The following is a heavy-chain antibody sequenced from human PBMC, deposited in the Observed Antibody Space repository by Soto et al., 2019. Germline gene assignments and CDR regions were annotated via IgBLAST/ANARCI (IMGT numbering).Heavy chain of an antibody. CDR2: IKSNTDGGTT. D-gene: IGHD3-10*01. Sequence: PRGALRHSCAGSGVILTTVWMNCVRQAPGKGPEWVGRIKSNTDGGTTDYAAPVKGRFTVSRDDSENTLYLQMNSLKTKDAAVYENHHGSYQDCITWGHG. J-gene: IGHJ6*01. V-gene: IGHV3-15*07. CDR3: HHGSYQDCIT. CDR1: GVILTTVW.